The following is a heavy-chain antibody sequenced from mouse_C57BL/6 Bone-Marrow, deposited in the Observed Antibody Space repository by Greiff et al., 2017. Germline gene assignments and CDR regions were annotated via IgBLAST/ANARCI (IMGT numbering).Heavy chain of an antibody. V-gene: IGHV1-59*01. CDR2: IDPSDSYT. J-gene: IGHJ2*01. Sequence: QVQLQQPGAELVRPGTSVKLSCKASGYTFTSYWMHWVKQRPGQGLEWIGVIDPSDSYTNYNQKFKGKATLTVDTSSSTAYMQLSSLTSEDSAVYYCARPSGIYFDYWGQGTTLTVSA. CDR3: ARPSGIYFDY. CDR1: GYTFTSYW.